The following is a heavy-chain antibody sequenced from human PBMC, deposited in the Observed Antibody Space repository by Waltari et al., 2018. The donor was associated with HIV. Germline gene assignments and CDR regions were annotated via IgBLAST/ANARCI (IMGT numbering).Heavy chain of an antibody. V-gene: IGHV4-4*07. Sequence: QLQLEESGPGLMKPSETLSLTCAVSGGSIRSYYWSWSRLPAGKGLEWIGRIYTSGRTNYNPSLKSRVTLSVDTSMNQFSLKLSSVTAADTAVYYCARGLRLGELSLYKYAFDIWGQGTMVTVSS. D-gene: IGHD3-16*02. CDR1: GGSIRSYY. J-gene: IGHJ3*02. CDR2: IYTSGRT. CDR3: ARGLRLGELSLYKYAFDI.